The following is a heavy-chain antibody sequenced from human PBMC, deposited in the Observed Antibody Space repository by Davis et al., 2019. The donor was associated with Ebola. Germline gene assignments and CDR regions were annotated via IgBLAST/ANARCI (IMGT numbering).Heavy chain of an antibody. Sequence: ASVKVSCKASGYTFTTYGISWVRQAPGQRLEWMGWINTANGNTKYSQKFQGRFTITRDTSASTVYMDLYRLKSEDTAVYFCARGGAAAADYWGQGAQVTVSS. CDR3: ARGGAAAADY. CDR2: INTANGNT. CDR1: GYTFTTYG. D-gene: IGHD6-13*01. J-gene: IGHJ4*02. V-gene: IGHV1-3*04.